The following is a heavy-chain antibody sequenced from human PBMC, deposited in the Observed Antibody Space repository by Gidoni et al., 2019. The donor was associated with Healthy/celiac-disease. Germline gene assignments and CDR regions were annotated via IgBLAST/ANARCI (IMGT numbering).Heavy chain of an antibody. CDR2: ISGSGGST. D-gene: IGHD3-10*01. V-gene: IGHV3-23*01. CDR1: GFTFRCYA. Sequence: EVQLLESGGGLVQPGGTLRLSCAASGFTFRCYAISWVRQAPGKGLGWVSAISGSGGSTYYAGSVKGRFTISRDNSKSTLYLQMNSLRAEDTAVYYCAKDLGGWFDPWGQGTLVTVSS. CDR3: AKDLGGWFDP. J-gene: IGHJ5*02.